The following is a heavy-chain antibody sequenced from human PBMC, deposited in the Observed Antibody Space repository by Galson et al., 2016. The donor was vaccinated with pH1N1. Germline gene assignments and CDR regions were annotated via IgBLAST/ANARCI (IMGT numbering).Heavy chain of an antibody. V-gene: IGHV1-69*06. D-gene: IGHD6-6*01. J-gene: IGHJ4*02. CDR3: VRGGQLVRYFDF. Sequence: QSGAEVKKPGASVKVSCNASGDTFRTHTFNWVRQAPGQGLEWMGRITPAFGTADYAQKFQGRVAVTADKSTSTVYMEMLSLKSDDTAVYYCVRGGQLVRYFDFWGQGTLVVVSS. CDR2: ITPAFGTA. CDR1: GDTFRTHT.